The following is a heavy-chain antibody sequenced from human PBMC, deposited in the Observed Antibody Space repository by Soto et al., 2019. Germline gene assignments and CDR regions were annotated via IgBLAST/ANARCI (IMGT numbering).Heavy chain of an antibody. J-gene: IGHJ4*02. CDR1: GFSFNKYG. CDR3: ARWGARSGWYEQVVDY. CDR2: IWYDGSKK. V-gene: IGHV3-33*01. Sequence: QVQLVESGGGVVQPGRSLRLSCAASGFSFNKYGMHWVRQPPGNGLEWVALIWYDGSKKYYADSVKGRFTISRDNSKNTLYLQMNSLSDEDTAVYYCARWGARSGWYEQVVDYWGQGTLVSVSS. D-gene: IGHD6-13*01.